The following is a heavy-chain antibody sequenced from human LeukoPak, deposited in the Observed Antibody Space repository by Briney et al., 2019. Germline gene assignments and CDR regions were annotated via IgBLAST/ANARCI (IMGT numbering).Heavy chain of an antibody. Sequence: PSETLSLTCTVSGGSISSSSYYWSWIRQPPGKGLEWIGYIYYSGSTNYNPSLKSRVTISVDTSKNQFSLKLSSVTAADTAVYYCARGALGTFDYWGQGTLVTVSS. CDR2: IYYSGST. V-gene: IGHV4-61*01. CDR3: ARGALGTFDY. J-gene: IGHJ4*02. CDR1: GGSISSSSYY.